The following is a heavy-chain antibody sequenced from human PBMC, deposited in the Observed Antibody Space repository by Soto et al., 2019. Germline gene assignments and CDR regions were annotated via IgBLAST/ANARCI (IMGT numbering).Heavy chain of an antibody. D-gene: IGHD3-9*01. CDR2: MNPNSGNT. Sequence: ASVKVSCKASGYTFSSYDINWVRQATGQGLEWMGRMNPNSGNTAYAQKFQGRVTMTRSTSISTVYMELSSLRAEDTAVYYCARDLPPLVLTYYTGMDVWGQGTKVTVS. J-gene: IGHJ6*02. CDR1: GYTFSSYD. CDR3: ARDLPPLVLTYYTGMDV. V-gene: IGHV1-8*01.